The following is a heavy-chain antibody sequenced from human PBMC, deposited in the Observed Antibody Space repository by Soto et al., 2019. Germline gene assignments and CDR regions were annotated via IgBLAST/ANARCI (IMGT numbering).Heavy chain of an antibody. CDR2: INHSGST. Sequence: SETLSLTCAFYGGSCSGYYWSWIRQPPGKGLEWIGEINHSGSTNYNPSLKSRVTISVDTSKNQFSLKLSSVTAADTAVYYCARERFNYYGLNWFAPWGQGTLVTVSS. CDR3: ARERFNYYGLNWFAP. V-gene: IGHV4-34*01. J-gene: IGHJ5*02. CDR1: GGSCSGYY. D-gene: IGHD3-10*01.